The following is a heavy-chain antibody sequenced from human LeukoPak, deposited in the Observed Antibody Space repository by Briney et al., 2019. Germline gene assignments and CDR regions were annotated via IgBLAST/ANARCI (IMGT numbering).Heavy chain of an antibody. D-gene: IGHD2-21*02. V-gene: IGHV4-59*01. Sequence: PSESLSLSCTVSGGSFNSYYWSWIRQPPGKGLEWIGYIYYSGSTNYNPSLKSRVTISVDTSKNQFSLKLSSVTAADTAVYYCVQTAVGDTSWIDPWGQGTLVIVSS. CDR3: VQTAVGDTSWIDP. CDR1: GGSFNSYY. J-gene: IGHJ5*02. CDR2: IYYSGST.